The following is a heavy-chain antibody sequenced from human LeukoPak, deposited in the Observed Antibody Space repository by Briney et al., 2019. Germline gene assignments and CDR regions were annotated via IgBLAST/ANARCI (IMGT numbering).Heavy chain of an antibody. J-gene: IGHJ4*02. CDR1: GGSVSSSGYY. Sequence: SETLSLTCTVSGGSVSSSGYYWAWIRQPPGKGLEWIGTIYYSGSTYYNPSLKSRVTISVDTSKNQFSLKLSSVTAADTAVYYCARGEDIVVVVAATLFDYWGQGTLVTVSS. CDR3: ARGEDIVVVVAATLFDY. D-gene: IGHD2-15*01. V-gene: IGHV4-39*07. CDR2: IYYSGST.